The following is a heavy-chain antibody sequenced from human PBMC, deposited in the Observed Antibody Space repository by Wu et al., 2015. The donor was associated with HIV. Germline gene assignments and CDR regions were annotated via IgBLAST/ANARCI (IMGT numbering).Heavy chain of an antibody. Sequence: QVQLVQSGAEVKKPGSSVKVSCKASGGTFSSYAISWVRQAPGQGLEWMGGIIPIFGTANYAQKFQGRVTITTDESTSTAYMELSSLRSEDTAVYYCARQSIHVAARRYWYFDLWGRGTLVTVSS. D-gene: IGHD6-19*01. CDR3: ARQSIHVAARRYWYFDL. CDR1: GGTFSSYA. V-gene: IGHV1-69*05. J-gene: IGHJ2*01. CDR2: IIPIFGTA.